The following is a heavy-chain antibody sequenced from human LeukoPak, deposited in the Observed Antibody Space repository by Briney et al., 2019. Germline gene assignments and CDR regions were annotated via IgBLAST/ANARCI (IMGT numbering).Heavy chain of an antibody. V-gene: IGHV3-7*01. D-gene: IGHD3-16*01. CDR3: AKDFTAYYYYYYYMDV. Sequence: GGSLRLSCAASGFTFSSYWMSWVRQAPGKGLEWVANIKQDGSEKYYVDSVKGRFTISRDNAKNSLYLQMDSLRAEDTAVYYCAKDFTAYYYYYYYMDVWGKGTTVTISS. J-gene: IGHJ6*03. CDR2: IKQDGSEK. CDR1: GFTFSSYW.